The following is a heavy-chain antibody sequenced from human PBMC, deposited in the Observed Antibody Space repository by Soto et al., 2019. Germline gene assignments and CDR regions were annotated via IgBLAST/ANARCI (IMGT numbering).Heavy chain of an antibody. CDR1: GYSFTTYN. D-gene: IGHD2-2*01. J-gene: IGHJ5*02. CDR2: INPSGGPT. V-gene: IGHV1-46*01. CDR3: AFGRPTASSWLDP. Sequence: QEQLVQSGTEVKKPGASVRVSCKAFGYSFTTYNIHWLRQAPGQGLEWMGIINPSGGPTSYAQNFHGRVTMTSDTSTSTVYMELSSLRSEDTAVYYCAFGRPTASSWLDPWGQGTLVSVSS.